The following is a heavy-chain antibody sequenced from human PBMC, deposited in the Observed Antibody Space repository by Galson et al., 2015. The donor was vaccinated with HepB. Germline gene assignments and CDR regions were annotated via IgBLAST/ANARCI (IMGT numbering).Heavy chain of an antibody. V-gene: IGHV3-72*01. J-gene: IGHJ4*02. Sequence: SLRLSCAASGFTFSDHYMDWVRQAPGKGLDWVGRIRKKSNTYTTEYAVSVEGRFIISRDDSKNSLYLQMNSLKTEDTAVYFCVRVFAVTYSGFDFWGQGAPVSVSS. CDR3: VRVFAVTYSGFDF. D-gene: IGHD2-15*01. CDR1: GFTFSDHY. CDR2: IRKKSNTYTT.